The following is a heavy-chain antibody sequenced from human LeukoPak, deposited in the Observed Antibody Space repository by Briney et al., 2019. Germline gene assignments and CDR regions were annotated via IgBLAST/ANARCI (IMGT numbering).Heavy chain of an antibody. CDR3: ARDEVGGPLKY. D-gene: IGHD1-26*01. V-gene: IGHV3-7*01. CDR1: GFTFSSYG. J-gene: IGHJ4*02. CDR2: IREDGNKD. Sequence: GGSLRLSCAAFGFTFSSYGMSWVRQAPGKGLEWVANIREDGNKDNYIDSVRGRFTISRDNAKNSLYLQMNSLRAEDTAVYYCARDEVGGPLKYWGQGILVTVSS.